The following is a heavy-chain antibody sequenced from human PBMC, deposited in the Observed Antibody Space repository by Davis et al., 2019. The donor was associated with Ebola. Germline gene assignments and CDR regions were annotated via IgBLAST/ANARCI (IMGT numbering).Heavy chain of an antibody. V-gene: IGHV3-11*01. D-gene: IGHD2-15*01. CDR2: ISSSGSTI. J-gene: IGHJ6*04. Sequence: AGSLRLSCAASGFTVSSNYMSWVRQAPGKGLEWVSYISSSGSTIYYADSVKGRFTISRDNAKNSLYLQMNSLRAEDTAVYYCARDSEVVAATLLYYYGMDVWGKGTTVTVSS. CDR3: ARDSEVVAATLLYYYGMDV. CDR1: GFTVSSNY.